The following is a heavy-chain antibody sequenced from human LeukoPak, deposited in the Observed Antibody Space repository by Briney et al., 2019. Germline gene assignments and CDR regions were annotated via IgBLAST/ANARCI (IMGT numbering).Heavy chain of an antibody. Sequence: ASVKVSCKASGYTFTSYDINRVRQATGQGLEWMGWMNPNSGNTGYAQKFQGRVNITTDESTSTAYMELSSLRSEDTAVYYCARDLGPTFQGLDSWGQGTLVTVSS. V-gene: IGHV1-8*01. CDR1: GYTFTSYD. CDR2: MNPNSGNT. J-gene: IGHJ4*02. D-gene: IGHD2/OR15-2a*01. CDR3: ARDLGPTFQGLDS.